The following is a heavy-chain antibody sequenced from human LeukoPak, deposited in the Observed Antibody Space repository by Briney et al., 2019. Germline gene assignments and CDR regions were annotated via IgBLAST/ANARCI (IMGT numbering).Heavy chain of an antibody. Sequence: KTSETLSLTCTVSGGSISSTSYYWSWIRQPPGKGLEWIGYIYYSGSTNYNPSLKSRVTISVDTSKNQFSLKLSSVTAADTAVYYCARSENWYFELWGRGTLVTVSS. CDR1: GGSISSTSYY. J-gene: IGHJ2*01. V-gene: IGHV4-61*01. CDR3: ARSENWYFEL. CDR2: IYYSGST.